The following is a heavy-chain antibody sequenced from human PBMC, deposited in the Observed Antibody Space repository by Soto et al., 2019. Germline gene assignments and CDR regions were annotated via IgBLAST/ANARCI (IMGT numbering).Heavy chain of an antibody. CDR3: ARDGDPGYSFWSGPLGGGRFDP. CDR2: IVPMFGTA. J-gene: IGHJ5*02. V-gene: IGHV1-69*12. Sequence: QVQLVQSGAEVKEPGSSVNVSCKTSGGTFGNTAVTWVRQAPGQGLEWIGGIVPMFGTANYAQKFRGRVTMTADESTSTAYMELSSLRSDDTDVYYCARDGDPGYSFWSGPLGGGRFDPWGQGTLVTVSS. CDR1: GGTFGNTA. D-gene: IGHD3-3*01.